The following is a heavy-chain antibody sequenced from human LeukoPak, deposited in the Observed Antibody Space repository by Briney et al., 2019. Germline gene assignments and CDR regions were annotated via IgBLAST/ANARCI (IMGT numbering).Heavy chain of an antibody. Sequence: PSETLSLTCTVSGGSISSGSYYWSWIRQPPGKGLEWIGEINHSGSTNYNPSLKSRVTISVDTSKNQFSLKLSSVTAADTAVYYCARGYDSSGYYHWGQGTLVTVSS. CDR2: INHSGST. CDR3: ARGYDSSGYYH. CDR1: GGSISSGSYY. V-gene: IGHV4-39*07. D-gene: IGHD3-22*01. J-gene: IGHJ5*02.